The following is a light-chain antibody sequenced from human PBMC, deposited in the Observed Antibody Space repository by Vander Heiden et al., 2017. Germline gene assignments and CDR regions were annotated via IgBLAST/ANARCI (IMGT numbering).Light chain of an antibody. J-gene: IGKJ5*01. CDR1: QSLLHSNGYNY. CDR2: LGS. CDR3: MQALQTSIT. V-gene: IGKV2-28*01. Sequence: TLMPQSPLLLPVTPGEPASISCRSSQSLLHSNGYNYLDWYLQKPGQSPQLLIYLGSNRASGVPDRFSGSGSGTDFTLKISRVEAEDVGVYYCMQALQTSITFGQGTRLEIK.